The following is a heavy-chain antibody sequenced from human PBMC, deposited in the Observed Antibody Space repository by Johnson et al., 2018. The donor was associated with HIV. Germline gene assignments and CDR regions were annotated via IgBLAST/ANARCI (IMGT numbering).Heavy chain of an antibody. V-gene: IGHV3-15*01. CDR1: GFTFSNAW. Sequence: VQLVESGGGLVKPGGSLRLSCAASGFTFSNAWMSWVRQAPGKGLEWVGRIKSKTDGGTTDYAAPVKGRFTISRDDSKNTLYLQMNSLRAEDTALYYCAKGGVGAVAGIDWGWGQGTMVTVSS. J-gene: IGHJ3*01. D-gene: IGHD6-19*01. CDR2: IKSKTDGGTT. CDR3: AKGGVGAVAGIDWG.